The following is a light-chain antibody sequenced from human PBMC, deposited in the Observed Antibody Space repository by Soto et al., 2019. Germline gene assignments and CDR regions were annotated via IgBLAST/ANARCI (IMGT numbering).Light chain of an antibody. CDR1: QSISTR. CDR3: QQYNSYPRT. J-gene: IGKJ2*01. V-gene: IGKV1-5*01. CDR2: DVS. Sequence: DIQMTQSPSTLSASVGDRVTITCRASQSISTRLAWYQQKPGKAPNLLIYDVSSLESGVPSRFSGGGSGTEFTLTISSLQPDDFATHYCQQYNSYPRTFGQGTKLEIK.